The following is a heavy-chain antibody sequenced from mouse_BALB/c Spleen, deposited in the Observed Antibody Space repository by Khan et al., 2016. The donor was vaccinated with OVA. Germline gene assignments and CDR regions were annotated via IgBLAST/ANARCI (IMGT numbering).Heavy chain of an antibody. Sequence: EVQLQESGPGLVKPSQSLSLTCTVTGYSITSDYAWNWIRQFPGNKLEWMGYINYSGSTNYNPALKSRISITRDTSKNQFFLQLNSVTTADTATYYCARVGSRYNYAMDYWGQGTSVTVSS. CDR1: GYSITSDYA. CDR3: ARVGSRYNYAMDY. CDR2: INYSGST. J-gene: IGHJ4*01. D-gene: IGHD1-1*01. V-gene: IGHV3-2*02.